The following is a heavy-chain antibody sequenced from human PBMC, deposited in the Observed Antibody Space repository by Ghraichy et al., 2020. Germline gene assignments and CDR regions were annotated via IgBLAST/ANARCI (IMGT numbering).Heavy chain of an antibody. D-gene: IGHD6-6*01. CDR2: IYSGGSA. CDR1: GFTVSSNY. J-gene: IGHJ4*02. V-gene: IGHV3-66*01. Sequence: LSLTCAASGFTVSSNYMSWVRQAPGKGLEWVSVIYSGGSAYYADSVKGRFTISRDNSKNTLYLQMNSLRAEDTAVYYCARVRPDYFDYWGQGTLVTVSS. CDR3: ARVRPDYFDY.